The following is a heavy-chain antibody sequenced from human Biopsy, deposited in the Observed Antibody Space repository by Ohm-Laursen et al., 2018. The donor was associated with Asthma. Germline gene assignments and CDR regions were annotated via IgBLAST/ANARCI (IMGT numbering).Heavy chain of an antibody. CDR2: LIPVLGTP. J-gene: IGHJ6*02. CDR3: ARGYSGPDRIVYYYSGLEV. D-gene: IGHD5-12*01. CDR1: GDSFSNYA. V-gene: IGHV1-69*01. Sequence: SSVKVSCKASGDSFSNYAISWVRQAPGQGLEWMGGLIPVLGTPDHAQMFEGRVTITADESTSTAYMELSSLSSEDTAVYYCARGYSGPDRIVYYYSGLEVWGQGTTVTV.